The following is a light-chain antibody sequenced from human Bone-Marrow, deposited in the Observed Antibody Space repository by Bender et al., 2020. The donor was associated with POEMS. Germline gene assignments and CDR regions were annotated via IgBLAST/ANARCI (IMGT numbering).Light chain of an antibody. J-gene: IGLJ3*02. V-gene: IGLV1-40*01. CDR2: DST. CDR1: SSNIGAGYD. CDR3: SAWDDSLSGWV. Sequence: GQRVTISCTGSSSNIGAGYDVHWYQQVPGTAPKVVIYDSTSRPSGVPARFSGSKSGTSASLAISGLQSEDEADYYCSAWDDSLSGWVFGGGTKLTVL.